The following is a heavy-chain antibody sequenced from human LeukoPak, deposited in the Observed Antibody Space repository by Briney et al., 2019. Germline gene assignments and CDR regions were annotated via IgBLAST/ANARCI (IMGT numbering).Heavy chain of an antibody. D-gene: IGHD3-16*01. J-gene: IGHJ4*02. CDR1: GYTFTTYE. V-gene: IGHV1-18*01. Sequence: GASVKVSCKASGYTFTTYEIIWVRQAPGQGLEWMGWINTRNGNANYAHQLQGRVTMTTDTSTSTSYMELASLRFGDTAIYYCARNHLGLGLWGQGTLVTVSS. CDR2: INTRNGNA. CDR3: ARNHLGLGL.